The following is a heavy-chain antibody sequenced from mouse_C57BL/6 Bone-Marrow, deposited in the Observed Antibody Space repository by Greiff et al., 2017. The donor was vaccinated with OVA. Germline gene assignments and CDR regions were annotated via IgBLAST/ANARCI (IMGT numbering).Heavy chain of an antibody. CDR3: ARNWDRYFDV. Sequence: DVHLVESGGGLVKPGGSLKLSCAASGFTFSDYGMHWVRQAPEKGLEWVAYISSGSSTIYYADTVKGRFTISRDNAKNTLFLQMTSLRSDDTAMYYCARNWDRYFDVWGTGTTVTVSS. V-gene: IGHV5-17*01. CDR1: GFTFSDYG. D-gene: IGHD4-1*01. CDR2: ISSGSSTI. J-gene: IGHJ1*03.